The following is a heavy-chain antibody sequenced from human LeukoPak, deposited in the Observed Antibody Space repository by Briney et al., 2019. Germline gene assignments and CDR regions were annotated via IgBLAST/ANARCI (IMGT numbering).Heavy chain of an antibody. J-gene: IGHJ3*02. CDR3: ARDLGYYDSSGYNAFDI. D-gene: IGHD3-22*01. CDR2: IYTSGST. Sequence: PSETLSLTCTVSGGSISSYYWSWIRQPAGKGLEWIGRIYTSGSTSYNPSLKSRVTMSVDTSKNQFSLKLSSVTAADTAVYYCARDLGYYDSSGYNAFDIWGQGTMVTVSS. CDR1: GGSISSYY. V-gene: IGHV4-4*07.